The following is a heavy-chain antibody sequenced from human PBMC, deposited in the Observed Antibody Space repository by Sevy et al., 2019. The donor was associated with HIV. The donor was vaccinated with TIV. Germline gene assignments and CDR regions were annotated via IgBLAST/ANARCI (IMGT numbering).Heavy chain of an antibody. CDR2: IWYDGSNK. V-gene: IGHV3-33*01. CDR1: AFTFSSYG. Sequence: GGSLRLSCAASAFTFSSYGMHWVRQAPGKGLEWVAVIWYDGSNKYYADSVKGRFTISRDNSKNTLYLQMNSLRAEDTAVYYCARAWFGELRVGDYFDYWGQGTLVTVSS. J-gene: IGHJ4*02. CDR3: ARAWFGELRVGDYFDY. D-gene: IGHD3-10*01.